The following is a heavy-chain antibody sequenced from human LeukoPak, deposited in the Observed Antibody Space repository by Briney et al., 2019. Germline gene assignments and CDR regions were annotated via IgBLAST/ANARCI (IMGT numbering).Heavy chain of an antibody. CDR3: ARDPLLRYFDWLSHASKYYYYYYFMDV. V-gene: IGHV1-46*01. CDR1: GYTFTSYY. Sequence: ASVKVSCKASGYTFTSYYMHWVRQAPGQGLEWMGIINPSGGSTSYAQKFQGRVTMTRDMSTSTVYMELSSLRSEDTAVYYCARDPLLRYFDWLSHASKYYYYYYFMDVWGKGTTVTVSS. D-gene: IGHD3-9*01. J-gene: IGHJ6*03. CDR2: INPSGGST.